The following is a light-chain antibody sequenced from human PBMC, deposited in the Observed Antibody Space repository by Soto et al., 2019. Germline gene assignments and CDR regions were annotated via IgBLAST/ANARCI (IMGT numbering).Light chain of an antibody. CDR1: QSVSSY. CDR2: DAS. V-gene: IGKV3-11*01. J-gene: IGKJ4*01. Sequence: EIVLTQSPAPLSLSPGERATLSCRASQSVSSYLAWYQQKPGQAPRLLIYDASNRATGIPARFSGSGSGTDFTLTISSLEPVDFAGYYCQQRSNWPPLTFGGGTKGEIK. CDR3: QQRSNWPPLT.